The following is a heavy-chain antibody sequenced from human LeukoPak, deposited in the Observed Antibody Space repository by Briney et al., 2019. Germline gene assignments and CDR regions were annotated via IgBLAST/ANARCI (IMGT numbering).Heavy chain of an antibody. Sequence: ASVKVSCKASGYSFTDYYIHWVRQAPGQGLEWVGWINPKNGGTNFAQKFQGRVTMARDTSISTVYMELSRLTSDDTAVYYCARDHYCTGGNCYQQSNWFGPWGQGALVTVSS. CDR1: GYSFTDYY. J-gene: IGHJ5*02. CDR2: INPKNGGT. D-gene: IGHD2-15*01. CDR3: ARDHYCTGGNCYQQSNWFGP. V-gene: IGHV1-2*02.